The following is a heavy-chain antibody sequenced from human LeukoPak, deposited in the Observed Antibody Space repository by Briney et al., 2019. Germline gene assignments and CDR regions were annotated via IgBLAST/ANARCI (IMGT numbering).Heavy chain of an antibody. J-gene: IGHJ5*02. CDR1: GYTFTSYY. Sequence: ASVKVSCKASGYTFTSYYMHWVRHAPGQGLEWMGIINPSGGSTSYAQKFQGRVTMTRDTSTGTVYMELSSLRSEDTAVYYCAREREAWLVRGWFDPWGQGTLVTVSS. CDR2: INPSGGST. V-gene: IGHV1-46*03. D-gene: IGHD6-19*01. CDR3: AREREAWLVRGWFDP.